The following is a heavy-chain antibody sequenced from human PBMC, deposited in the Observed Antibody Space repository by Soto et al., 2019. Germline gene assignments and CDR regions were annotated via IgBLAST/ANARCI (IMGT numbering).Heavy chain of an antibody. CDR1: GDSISSGGYS. CDR3: ARGRDYYDSSGSYGGYGLDV. V-gene: IGHV4-30-2*06. D-gene: IGHD3-22*01. Sequence: QLQLRESGSGLVKPSQTLSLNCAVSGDSISSGGYSRNWIRQSPGKGLEWIGYIYHNGNTSYNPSLKSRATISLDRSQHEFPLKLTSVTAADTAVYFCARGRDYYDSSGSYGGYGLDVWGQGTTVTVSS. J-gene: IGHJ6*02. CDR2: IYHNGNT.